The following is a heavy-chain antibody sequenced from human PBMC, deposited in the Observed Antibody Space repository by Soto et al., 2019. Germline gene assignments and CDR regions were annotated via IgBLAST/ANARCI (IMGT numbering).Heavy chain of an antibody. CDR2: ISGDADTI. CDR1: GVRFSGYA. Sequence: EVKLLESGGGLVQPGGSLRLSCEAFGVRFSGYAMSWVRQAPGKGLEWVASISGDADTIYYGDSAKGRFTLSRDNSNNTLFLKMSSLRAGDTAIYYCATVIFFHMTFVTWGQGTPVTVSS. V-gene: IGHV3-23*01. CDR3: ATVIFFHMTFVT. J-gene: IGHJ5*01. D-gene: IGHD3-3*02.